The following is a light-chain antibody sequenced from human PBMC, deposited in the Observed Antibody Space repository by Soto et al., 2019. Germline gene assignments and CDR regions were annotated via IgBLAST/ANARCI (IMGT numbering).Light chain of an antibody. CDR2: GAS. J-gene: IGKJ2*01. CDR1: RIININ. Sequence: EIIMTQSPATQSASPGERVTLSCRASRIININLAWDQQKPGQAPRLLIYGASTRADGIPARFSGSGAGTEFTLIISSPKSEDSTVYYCQQYDIWPPYTFGQGTKLEIK. V-gene: IGKV3-15*01. CDR3: QQYDIWPPYT.